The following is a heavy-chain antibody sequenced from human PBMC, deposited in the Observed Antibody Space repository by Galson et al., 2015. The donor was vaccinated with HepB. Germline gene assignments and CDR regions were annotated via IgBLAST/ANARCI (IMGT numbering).Heavy chain of an antibody. Sequence: QVQVQVSGPRLVRPSETLSLTCPVSGGSISSYYWSWIRQPPGKGLEWIGYIYYSGSTNYNPSLKSRVTISVDTSKNQVSLKLSSVTAADTAVYYCARSREMDTSSYYFDYWGQGALVSVSS. J-gene: IGHJ4*02. CDR1: GGSISSYY. CDR3: ARSREMDTSSYYFDY. CDR2: IYYSGST. V-gene: IGHV4-59*01. D-gene: IGHD2-15*01.